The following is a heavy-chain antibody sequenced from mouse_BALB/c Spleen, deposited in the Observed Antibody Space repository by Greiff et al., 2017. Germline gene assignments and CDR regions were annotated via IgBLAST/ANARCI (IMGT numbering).Heavy chain of an antibody. CDR2: ISSGGSYT. Sequence: EVKLMESGGGLVKPGGSLKLSCAASGFTFSSYAMSWVRQSPEKRLEWVAEISSGGSYTYYPDTVTGRFTISRDNAKNTLYLEMSSLRSEDTAMYYCARDYDYDAWFAYWGQGTLVTVSA. CDR1: GFTFSSYA. J-gene: IGHJ3*01. D-gene: IGHD2-4*01. CDR3: ARDYDYDAWFAY. V-gene: IGHV5-9-4*01.